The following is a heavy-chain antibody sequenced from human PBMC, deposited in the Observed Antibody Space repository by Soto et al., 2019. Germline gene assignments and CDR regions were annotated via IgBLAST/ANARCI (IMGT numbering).Heavy chain of an antibody. CDR3: AKDPWVATNTWAWAFDQ. D-gene: IGHD5-12*01. CDR2: ISGSGRST. CDR1: GFAFDDYV. V-gene: IGHV3-23*01. Sequence: QSGGSLRLSCAASGFAFDDYVMTWVRQAPGKGLEWVSLISGSGRSTYYADSVKGRFTISRDNSKNTLYLQMNSLRAEDTAVYYCAKDPWVATNTWAWAFDQWGQGTLVTVSS. J-gene: IGHJ4*02.